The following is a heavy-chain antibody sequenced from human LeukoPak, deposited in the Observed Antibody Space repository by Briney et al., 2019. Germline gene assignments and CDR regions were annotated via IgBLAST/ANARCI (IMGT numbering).Heavy chain of an antibody. CDR2: INHSGST. Sequence: SETLSLTCSVSGGSISSSSYYWGWIRQPPGKGLEWIGEINHSGSTNYNPSLKSRVTISVDTSKNQFSLKLSSVTAADTAVYYCARSERVVGVDYWGQGTLVTVSS. CDR1: GGSISSSSYY. J-gene: IGHJ4*02. CDR3: ARSERVVGVDY. D-gene: IGHD1-1*01. V-gene: IGHV4-39*07.